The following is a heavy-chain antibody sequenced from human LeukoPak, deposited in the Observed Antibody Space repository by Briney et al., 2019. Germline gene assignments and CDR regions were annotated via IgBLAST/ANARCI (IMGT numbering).Heavy chain of an antibody. CDR2: ISSSGTTM. Sequence: GGSLRLSCAASGFTFSSYSMNWVRQAPGKGLDWVSYISSSGTTMYYADSVKGRFTISRDNAKNSLYLQMNSLRDEDTAVYYCAVEGYCSGGSCYTNWFDPCGQGTLVTVSS. CDR1: GFTFSSYS. V-gene: IGHV3-48*02. J-gene: IGHJ5*02. CDR3: AVEGYCSGGSCYTNWFDP. D-gene: IGHD2-15*01.